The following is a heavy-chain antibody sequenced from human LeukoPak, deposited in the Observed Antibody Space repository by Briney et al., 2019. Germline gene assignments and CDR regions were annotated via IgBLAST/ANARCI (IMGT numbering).Heavy chain of an antibody. Sequence: ETLSLTCTVSGGSISSYYWSWIRQPPGRGLEWIGYIYTSGSTNYNPSLKSRVTISVDTSKNQFSLKLSSVTAADTAVYYCARKLELRSPFDYWGQGTLVTVSS. CDR2: IYTSGST. CDR1: GGSISSYY. D-gene: IGHD1-7*01. CDR3: ARKLELRSPFDY. J-gene: IGHJ4*02. V-gene: IGHV4-4*09.